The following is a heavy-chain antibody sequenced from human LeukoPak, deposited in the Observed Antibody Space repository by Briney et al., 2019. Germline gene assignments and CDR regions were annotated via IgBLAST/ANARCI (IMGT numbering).Heavy chain of an antibody. CDR3: ARDQAIGVFDY. Sequence: GASVIGSCKASGDTXTGYYIHGVRQAPGQGLKWMGWINPNSGGTKYAQKFQGRVTMTRDTSISTAYMELSGLRSDDTAMYYCARDQAIGVFDYWGQGTLVTVSA. V-gene: IGHV1-2*02. D-gene: IGHD3-10*01. J-gene: IGHJ4*02. CDR1: GDTXTGYY. CDR2: INPNSGGT.